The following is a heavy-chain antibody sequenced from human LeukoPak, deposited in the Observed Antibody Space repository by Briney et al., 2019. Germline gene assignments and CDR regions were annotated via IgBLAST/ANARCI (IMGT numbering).Heavy chain of an antibody. CDR2: ISSSSSYT. Sequence: GGSLRLSCAASGFTFSDYYMSWIRQAPGKGLEWVSYISSSSSYTNYADSVKGRFTISRDNAKNSLYLQMNSLRAEDTAVYYCARVVAAAGTLYWFDPWGQGTLVTVSS. J-gene: IGHJ5*02. CDR3: ARVVAAAGTLYWFDP. V-gene: IGHV3-11*05. CDR1: GFTFSDYY. D-gene: IGHD6-13*01.